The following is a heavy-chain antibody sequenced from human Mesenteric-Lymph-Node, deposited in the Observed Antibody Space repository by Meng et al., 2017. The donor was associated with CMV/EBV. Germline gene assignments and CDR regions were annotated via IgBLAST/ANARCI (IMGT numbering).Heavy chain of an antibody. CDR3: AKDGSPYYYDSSGYYGYFDY. D-gene: IGHD3-22*01. Sequence: GGSLRLSCAASGFTFSRNAMSWVRQAPGKGLEWVSVISDSGGDTHCADSVKGRLTISRDNSKNTLYLQMSSLRAEDTAVYYCAKDGSPYYYDSSGYYGYFDYWGHGTLVTVSS. CDR2: ISDSGGDT. V-gene: IGHV3-23*01. CDR1: GFTFSRNA. J-gene: IGHJ4*01.